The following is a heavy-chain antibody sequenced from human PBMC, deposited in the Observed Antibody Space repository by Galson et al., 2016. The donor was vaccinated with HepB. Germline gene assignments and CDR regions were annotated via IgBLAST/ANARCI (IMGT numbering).Heavy chain of an antibody. CDR3: ARVPLLFVDAVGYDAFDI. CDR1: GDSVSSDSAT. CDR2: TYYRSKWHN. J-gene: IGHJ3*02. Sequence: CAISGDSVSSDSATWNWIRQSPSRGLEWLGRTYYRSKWHNDYALSVNSRISINADTSKNQISLQLNSVSPEDTAVYYCARVPLLFVDAVGYDAFDIWGQGTLVTVSS. V-gene: IGHV6-1*01. D-gene: IGHD3-22*01.